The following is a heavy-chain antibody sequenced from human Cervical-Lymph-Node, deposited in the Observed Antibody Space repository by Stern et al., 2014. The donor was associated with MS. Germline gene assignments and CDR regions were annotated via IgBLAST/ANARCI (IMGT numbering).Heavy chain of an antibody. V-gene: IGHV1-69*01. CDR3: ARDEIGQTTSHYYYYGMDV. CDR2: AIPIFGTA. CDR1: GGTFSRQA. D-gene: IGHD1-1*01. J-gene: IGHJ6*02. Sequence: VQLVQSGAEVKKPGSSVKVSCKTSGGTFSRQAISWVRQAPGQGLEWLGGAIPIFGTAHYAQKLQGRLTITADESTSTAYMELRSLRSEDTAVYYCARDEIGQTTSHYYYYGMDVWGQGTTVTVSS.